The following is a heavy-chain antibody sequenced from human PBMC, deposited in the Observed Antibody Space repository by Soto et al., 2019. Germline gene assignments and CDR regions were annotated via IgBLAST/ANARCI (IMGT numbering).Heavy chain of an antibody. D-gene: IGHD2-15*01. CDR1: GFTFSSYS. CDR3: ARGSGSCSGGSCYSVIDAFGI. Sequence: GGSLRLSCAASGFTFSSYSMNWVRQAPGKGLEWVSIISISSYIYYADSVKGRFTISRDNAKNSLYLQMNSLRAEDTAVYYCARGSGSCSGGSCYSVIDAFGIWGQGTMVTVSS. V-gene: IGHV3-21*01. CDR2: IISISSYI. J-gene: IGHJ3*02.